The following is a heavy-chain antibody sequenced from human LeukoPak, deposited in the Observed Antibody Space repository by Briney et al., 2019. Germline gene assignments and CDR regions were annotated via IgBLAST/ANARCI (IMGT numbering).Heavy chain of an antibody. V-gene: IGHV4-39*01. CDR2: IYYSGST. Sequence: PSQTLSLTCTVSGGSISSSSYYWGWIRQPPGKGLEWIGSIYYSGSTYYNPSLKSRVTISVDTSKNQFSLKLSSVTAADTAVYYCARHDYFVSVLSWFDPWGQGTLVTVSS. CDR3: ARHDYFVSVLSWFDP. J-gene: IGHJ5*02. D-gene: IGHD3-9*01. CDR1: GGSISSSSYY.